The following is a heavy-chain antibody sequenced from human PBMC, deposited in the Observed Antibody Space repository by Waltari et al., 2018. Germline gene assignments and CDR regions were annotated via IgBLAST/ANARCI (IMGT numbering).Heavy chain of an antibody. D-gene: IGHD3-3*01. J-gene: IGHJ6*03. V-gene: IGHV3-9*01. CDR1: GFTLDYYA. CDR3: AKDMAPPLGVVTYYMDV. CDR2: ISWNSGSI. Sequence: EVQLVESGGGLVQPGRSLRLSCAASGFTLDYYAMHWVRQAPGKGLEWVSGISWNSGSIGYADSVKGRFTISRDNAKNSLYLQMNSLRAEDTALYYCAKDMAPPLGVVTYYMDVWGKGTTVTVSS.